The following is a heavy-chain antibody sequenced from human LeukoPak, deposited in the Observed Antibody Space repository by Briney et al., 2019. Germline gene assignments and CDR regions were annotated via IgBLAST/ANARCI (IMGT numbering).Heavy chain of an antibody. D-gene: IGHD2-2*02. CDR3: ARRTGCSSTSCYNLSWYFDL. CDR1: GGSISSSSYY. V-gene: IGHV4-39*01. Sequence: SETLSLTCTVSGGSISSSSYYWGWIRQPPGKGLEWIGSIYYSGSTYYNPFLKSRVTISVDTSKNQFSLKLSSVTAADTAVYYCARRTGCSSTSCYNLSWYFDLWGRGTLVTVSS. J-gene: IGHJ2*01. CDR2: IYYSGST.